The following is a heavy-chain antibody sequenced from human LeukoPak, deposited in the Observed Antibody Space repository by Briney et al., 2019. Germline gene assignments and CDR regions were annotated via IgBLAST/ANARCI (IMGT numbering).Heavy chain of an antibody. D-gene: IGHD3-22*01. CDR1: GGSISSGGYY. CDR2: IYHSGST. V-gene: IGHV4-30-2*01. CDR3: ARGYRPSGWFVSDSSGYMSTDDAFDI. J-gene: IGHJ3*02. Sequence: PSQTLSLTCTVSGGSISSGGYYWSWIRQPPGKGLEWIGYIYHSGSTYYNPSLKSRVTISVDRSKNQFSLKLSSVTAADTAVYYCARGYRPSGWFVSDSSGYMSTDDAFDIWGQGTMVTVSS.